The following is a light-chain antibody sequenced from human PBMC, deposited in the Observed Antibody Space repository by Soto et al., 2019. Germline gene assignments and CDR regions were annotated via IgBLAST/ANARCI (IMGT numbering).Light chain of an antibody. CDR3: QQYDTSRYT. Sequence: IVLTQSPGTLSLSPGERATLSCRASQTIRSSSLAWYQQKPGQAPRLLIYDVYNRATGIPDRFSGSGSGTDFTLTISRLEPEDFAVYYWQQYDTSRYTFGQGTKLEI. CDR2: DVY. J-gene: IGKJ2*01. CDR1: QTIRSSS. V-gene: IGKV3-20*01.